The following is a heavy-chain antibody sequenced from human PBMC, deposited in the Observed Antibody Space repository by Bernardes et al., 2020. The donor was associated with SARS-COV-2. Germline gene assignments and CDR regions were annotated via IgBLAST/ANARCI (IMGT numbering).Heavy chain of an antibody. CDR2: INPSDGTT. J-gene: IGHJ4*02. V-gene: IGHV1-46*01. Sequence: ASVKVSCKASGYTFTSYYLQWVRQAPGQGLEWMGIINPSDGTTTYAQKFQGRVTMTRDTSTSTVYMELSSLRSEDTAVYYCARALVPTAPPRHWGQGTLVTVSS. CDR1: GYTFTSYY. CDR3: ARALVPTAPPRH. D-gene: IGHD1-1*01.